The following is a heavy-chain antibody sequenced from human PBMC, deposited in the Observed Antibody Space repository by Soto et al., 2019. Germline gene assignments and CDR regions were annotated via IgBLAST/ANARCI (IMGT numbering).Heavy chain of an antibody. CDR3: ARDHIVGATNFDY. CDR1: GFTFSSYW. D-gene: IGHD1-26*01. J-gene: IGHJ4*02. CDR2: INQDGSER. V-gene: IGHV3-7*01. Sequence: GFLRLSCSASGFTFSSYWMSWVRQAPGKGLEWVANINQDGSERYYVDSVKGRFTISRDNAKNSLYLQMNSLRAEDTAVYYCARDHIVGATNFDYWGQGTLVTVSS.